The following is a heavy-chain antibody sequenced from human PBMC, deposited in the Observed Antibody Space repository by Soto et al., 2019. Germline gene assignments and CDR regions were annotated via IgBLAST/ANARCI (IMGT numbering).Heavy chain of an antibody. CDR1: GYTFTSYF. V-gene: IGHV1-46*01. J-gene: IGHJ4*02. D-gene: IGHD4-17*01. Sequence: ASVKVSCKASGYTFTSYFIHWVRQAPGQGLEWMGIINPSDRTTNYAQTFQGRVTITADESMTTAYMELSGLRSEDTAVYYCARGPDYEGYFDYWGRGTLVTVSS. CDR3: ARGPDYEGYFDY. CDR2: INPSDRTT.